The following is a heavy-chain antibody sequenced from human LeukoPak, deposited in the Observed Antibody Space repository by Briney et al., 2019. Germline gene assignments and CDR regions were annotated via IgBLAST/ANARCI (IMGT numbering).Heavy chain of an antibody. J-gene: IGHJ4*02. CDR2: ISVDGKTK. CDR3: ARRYFYDSGGYYYYFDY. V-gene: IGHV3-48*02. D-gene: IGHD3-22*01. CDR1: GFTFSNYG. Sequence: GGSLRLSCAASGFTFSNYGFNWVRQAPGKGLEWVSYISVDGKTKYYADSVKGRFTMSRDNAKKSLYLQMNSLRDEDTAVYYCARRYFYDSGGYYYYFDYWGQGTLVTASS.